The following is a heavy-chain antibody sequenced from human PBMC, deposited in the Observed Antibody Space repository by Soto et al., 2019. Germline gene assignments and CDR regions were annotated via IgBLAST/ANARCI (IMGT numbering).Heavy chain of an antibody. CDR2: IWYDGSNK. CDR1: GFTFSSYG. J-gene: IGHJ6*02. CDR3: ARDHHTAMVQDV. V-gene: IGHV3-33*01. D-gene: IGHD5-18*01. Sequence: GRSLRLSCAASGFTFSSYGMHWVRQAPGKGLEWVAVIWYDGSNKYYTDSVKGRFTISRDNSKSTLYLQMNSLRAEDTAVYYCARDHHTAMVQDVWGQGTTVTVSS.